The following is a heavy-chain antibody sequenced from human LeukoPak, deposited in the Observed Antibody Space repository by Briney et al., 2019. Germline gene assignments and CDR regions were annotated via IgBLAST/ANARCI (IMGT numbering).Heavy chain of an antibody. CDR2: INPNSGGT. CDR1: GYTFTGYY. CDR3: ASYDSSGYYLFDY. J-gene: IGHJ4*02. D-gene: IGHD3-22*01. Sequence: ASVKVSCKASGYTFTGYYMHWVRQAPGQGLEWMGWINPNSGGTNYAQKFQGRVTMTRDASISTAYMELSRLRSDDTAVYYCASYDSSGYYLFDYWGQGTLVTVSS. V-gene: IGHV1-2*02.